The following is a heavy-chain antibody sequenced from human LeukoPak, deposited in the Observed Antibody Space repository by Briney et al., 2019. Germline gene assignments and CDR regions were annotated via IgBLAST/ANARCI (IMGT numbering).Heavy chain of an antibody. J-gene: IGHJ5*02. CDR3: ATSYDGKTAPYDL. D-gene: IGHD4-23*01. Sequence: SETLSLTCTVSNDSISSYCCSWVRQPPGKGLEWIGFMCPSGRTDYNPSLKSRVTMSIDTSKNQLSMELRILTAADTAVYYCATSYDGKTAPYDLWGHGTLVTVSS. CDR2: MCPSGRT. CDR1: NDSISSYC. V-gene: IGHV4-4*08.